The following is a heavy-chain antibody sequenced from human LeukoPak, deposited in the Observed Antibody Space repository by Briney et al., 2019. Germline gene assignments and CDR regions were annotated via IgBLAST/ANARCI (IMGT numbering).Heavy chain of an antibody. D-gene: IGHD2-2*01. J-gene: IGHJ3*02. CDR2: IDNRGDT. CDR1: GDSITSDNYF. CDR3: AREVMAPSATDAFDI. V-gene: IGHV4-31*03. Sequence: PSQTLSLTCTVSGDSITSDNYFWSWIRQHPGEGLEWIGYIDNRGDTYYNPSLGSRVTLSIDTSKKQFSPNLSSVTAADTAVYYCAREVMAPSATDAFDIWGQGTMVTVSS.